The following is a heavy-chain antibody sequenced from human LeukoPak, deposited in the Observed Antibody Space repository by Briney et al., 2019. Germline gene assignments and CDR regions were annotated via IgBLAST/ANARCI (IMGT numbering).Heavy chain of an antibody. Sequence: GGSLRLSRAASGAAFSKYGMMGVRQAAGAGLKKISGLTTSRDITHYAASVTGRLTISRDNVKNTLSLQMNSLRAEDTALYYCATAGFYFWGPGTQVT. CDR3: ATAGFYF. J-gene: IGHJ4*02. V-gene: IGHV3-23*01. CDR2: LTTSRDIT. CDR1: GAAFSKYG.